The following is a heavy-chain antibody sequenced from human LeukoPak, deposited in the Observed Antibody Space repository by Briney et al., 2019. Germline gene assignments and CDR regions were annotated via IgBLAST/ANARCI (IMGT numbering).Heavy chain of an antibody. D-gene: IGHD3-10*01. Sequence: GGSLRPSCAASGFTFSRYWMSWVRQAPGKGLEWVANIKEDGSEKDYVDSVKGRFTISRDNAKNSLYLQMNSLRAEDTALYYCARSGDGSRDYFDYWGQGTLVTVSS. CDR3: ARSGDGSRDYFDY. CDR2: IKEDGSEK. CDR1: GFTFSRYW. J-gene: IGHJ4*02. V-gene: IGHV3-7*01.